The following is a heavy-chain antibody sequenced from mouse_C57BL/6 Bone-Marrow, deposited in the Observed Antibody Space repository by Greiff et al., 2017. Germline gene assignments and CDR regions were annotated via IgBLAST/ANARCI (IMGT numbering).Heavy chain of an antibody. D-gene: IGHD6-1*01. CDR2: INPSSGYT. CDR3: ASSRLLCY. J-gene: IGHJ3*01. V-gene: IGHV1-4*01. Sequence: VQLQESGAELARPGASVKMSCKASGYTFTSYTMHWVKQRPGQGLEWIGYINPSSGYTKYNQKFKDKATLTADKSSSTAYMQLSSLTSEDSAVYYCASSRLLCYWGQGTLVTVSA. CDR1: GYTFTSYT.